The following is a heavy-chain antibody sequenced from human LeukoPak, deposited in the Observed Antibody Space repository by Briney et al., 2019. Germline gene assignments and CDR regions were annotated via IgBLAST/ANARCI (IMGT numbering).Heavy chain of an antibody. Sequence: GRSLRLSCAASGFTFSSYGMHWVRQAPGKGLEWVAVISYDGSNKYYADSVKGRFTISRDDSKNTLYLQMNSLRADDTAVYYCAKGGFCSTTCYTAPHWGQGTLVTVSS. V-gene: IGHV3-30*18. CDR2: ISYDGSNK. CDR3: AKGGFCSTTCYTAPH. J-gene: IGHJ1*01. D-gene: IGHD2-2*02. CDR1: GFTFSSYG.